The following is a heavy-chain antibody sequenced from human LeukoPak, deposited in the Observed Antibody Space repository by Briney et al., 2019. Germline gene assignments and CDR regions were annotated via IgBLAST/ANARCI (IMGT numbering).Heavy chain of an antibody. Sequence: ASVKVSCKASGYTFAGYYMHWVRQAPGQGLEWMGWINPNSGGTNYAQKFQGRVTMTRDTSISTAYMELSRLRSDDTAVYYCARVGAYYYDSSGYYLFDYWSQGTLVTVSS. CDR3: ARVGAYYYDSSGYYLFDY. CDR2: INPNSGGT. CDR1: GYTFAGYY. J-gene: IGHJ4*02. V-gene: IGHV1-2*02. D-gene: IGHD3-22*01.